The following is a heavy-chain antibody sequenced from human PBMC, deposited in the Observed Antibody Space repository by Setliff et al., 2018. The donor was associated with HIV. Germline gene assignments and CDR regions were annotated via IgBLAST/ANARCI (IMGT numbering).Heavy chain of an antibody. CDR1: GGSISSGGYY. CDR3: ARSRPTVAGFYFDY. Sequence: SETLSLTCTVSGGSISSGGYYWSWIRQHPGKGLEWIGYIYYSGSTYYNPSLKSRVTISVDTSKNQFSLKLSSVTAADTAVYYCARSRPTVAGFYFDYWGQGTLVTVSS. J-gene: IGHJ4*02. V-gene: IGHV4-31*03. CDR2: IYYSGST. D-gene: IGHD4-17*01.